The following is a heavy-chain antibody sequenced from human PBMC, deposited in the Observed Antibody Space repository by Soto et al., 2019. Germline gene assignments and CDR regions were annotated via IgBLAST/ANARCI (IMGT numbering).Heavy chain of an antibody. J-gene: IGHJ4*02. CDR3: ARDTWGSSSSFSH. CDR2: IYYSGST. V-gene: IGHV4-59*01. CDR1: GGSISSYY. Sequence: SETLSLTCTVSGGSISSYYWSWIRQPPGKGLEWIGYIYYSGSTNYNPSLKSRVTISVDTSKNQFSLKLSSVTAADTAVYYCARDTWGSSSSFSHWGQGTLVTVSS. D-gene: IGHD6-6*01.